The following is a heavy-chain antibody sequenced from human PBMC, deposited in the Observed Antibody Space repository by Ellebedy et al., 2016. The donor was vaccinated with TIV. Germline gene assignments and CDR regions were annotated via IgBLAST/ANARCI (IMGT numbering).Heavy chain of an antibody. Sequence: SETLSLXCNVSGGIISSTNYYWGWIRQSPEKGLEWIGSIYHSGSTYYNPSLKSRLTISLDTTKNQFSLRLDSVTAADTAVYYCASSPSGYEIPYWGQGTLVTVSS. CDR2: IYHSGST. CDR3: ASSPSGYEIPY. CDR1: GGIISSTNYY. V-gene: IGHV4-39*07. J-gene: IGHJ4*02. D-gene: IGHD5-12*01.